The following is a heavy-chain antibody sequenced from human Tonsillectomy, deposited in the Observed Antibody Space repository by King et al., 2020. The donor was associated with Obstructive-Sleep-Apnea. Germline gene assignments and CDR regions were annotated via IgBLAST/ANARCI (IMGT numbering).Heavy chain of an antibody. J-gene: IGHJ3*02. V-gene: IGHV4-31*03. Sequence: QLQESGPGLVKPSQTLSLTCTVSGGSISSGGYYWSWIRQHPGKGLEWIGYIYYSGSTYYNPSLKSRVTIAVDTSKNQCSLKLSSVTAADTAVYYCARESYYYDSSGYFSDAFDIWGQGTMVTVSS. D-gene: IGHD3-22*01. CDR1: GGSISSGGYY. CDR2: IYYSGST. CDR3: ARESYYYDSSGYFSDAFDI.